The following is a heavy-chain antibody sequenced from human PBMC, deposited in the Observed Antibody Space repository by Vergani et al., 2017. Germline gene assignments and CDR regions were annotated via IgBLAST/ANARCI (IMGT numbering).Heavy chain of an antibody. CDR3: ARGGIVGANYYYYYYMDV. J-gene: IGHJ6*03. CDR1: GGSFSGYY. V-gene: IGHV4-34*01. D-gene: IGHD1-26*01. CDR2: INHSGST. Sequence: QVQLQQWGAGLLKPSETLSLTCAVYGGSFSGYYWSWIRQPPGKGLECIGEINHSGSTNYNPSLKSQVTISVDTSKNQFSLKLSSVTAADTAVYYCARGGIVGANYYYYYYMDVWGKGTTVTVSS.